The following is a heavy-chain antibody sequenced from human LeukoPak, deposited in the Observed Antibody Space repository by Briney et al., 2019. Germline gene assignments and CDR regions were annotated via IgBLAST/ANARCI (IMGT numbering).Heavy chain of an antibody. CDR3: ARSPSVIERPFDY. V-gene: IGHV3-30*04. Sequence: GGSLRLSCAASGFTFSSYAMHWVRQAPGKGLEWVAIISYDGSNKYYADSVKGRFTISRDNSKNTLYLQMNSLRAEDTAVYYCARSPSVIERPFDYWGLGTLVTVSS. J-gene: IGHJ4*02. CDR2: ISYDGSNK. D-gene: IGHD2-21*01. CDR1: GFTFSSYA.